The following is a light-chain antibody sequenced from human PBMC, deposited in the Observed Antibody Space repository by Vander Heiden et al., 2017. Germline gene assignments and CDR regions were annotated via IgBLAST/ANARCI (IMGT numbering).Light chain of an antibody. V-gene: IGKV3-11*01. CDR1: QSVSSY. CDR3: QQRSNWPLT. CDR2: DAS. Sequence: EVVLTQSPATLPLSPGERATLSCRASQSVSSYLAWYQQKPGQAPRLLIYDASNSATGIPARFSGSGSGTDFTLTISSLEPEDFAVYYCQQRSNWPLTFGGGTKVEIQ. J-gene: IGKJ4*01.